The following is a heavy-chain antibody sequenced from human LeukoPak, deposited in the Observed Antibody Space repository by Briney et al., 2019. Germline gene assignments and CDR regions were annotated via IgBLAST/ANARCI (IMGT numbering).Heavy chain of an antibody. CDR1: GFTFSSYA. CDR3: AKDYYDSSGPPSGLDY. Sequence: GGSLRLSCAASGFTFSSYAMSWVRQAPGKGLEWVSAISGSGGSTYYADSVKGRFTISRDNSKNTLYLQMNSLRAEDTAVYYCAKDYYDSSGPPSGLDYWGQGTLATVSS. D-gene: IGHD3-22*01. J-gene: IGHJ4*02. V-gene: IGHV3-23*01. CDR2: ISGSGGST.